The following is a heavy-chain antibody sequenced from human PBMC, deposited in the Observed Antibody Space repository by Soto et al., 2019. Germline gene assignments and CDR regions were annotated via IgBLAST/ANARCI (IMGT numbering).Heavy chain of an antibody. D-gene: IGHD2-15*01. J-gene: IGHJ3*02. CDR2: IYPGDSDT. V-gene: IGHV5-51*03. Sequence: GESLRISCKGSGYSFTSYWIGWVRQMPGKGLEWMGIIYPGDSDTRYSPSFQGQVTISADKSISTAYLQWSSLKASVTAMYYCACPTHCSGGSCDEAFDIWGQGTMVTVSS. CDR3: ACPTHCSGGSCDEAFDI. CDR1: GYSFTSYW.